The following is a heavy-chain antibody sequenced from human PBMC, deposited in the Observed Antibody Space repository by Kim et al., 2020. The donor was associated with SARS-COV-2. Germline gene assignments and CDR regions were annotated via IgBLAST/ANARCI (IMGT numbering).Heavy chain of an antibody. CDR1: GFIFRNFG. J-gene: IGHJ4*02. CDR3: ARPSSSHFDF. CDR2: ISNDGTIT. D-gene: IGHD3-10*01. V-gene: IGHV3-33*01. Sequence: GGSLRLSCAASGFIFRNFGMHWVRQAPGKGLEWVAFISNDGTITIYADSVQGRFTISRDHSENTLYLQMDSLSAGDTAVYYCARPSSSHFDFWGQGTLVTVSS.